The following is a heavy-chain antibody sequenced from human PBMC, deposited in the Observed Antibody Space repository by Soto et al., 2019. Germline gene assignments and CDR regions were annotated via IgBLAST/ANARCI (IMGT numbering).Heavy chain of an antibody. Sequence: QVQLVQSGAEVKKPGASVKVSCKASGYTFTSYDINWVRQATGQGLEWTGWMNPNSGNTGYAQKFQGRVTMTRNTSISTAYMELSSLRSEDTAVYYCARATSARTANYYYYGMDVWGQGTTVTVSS. V-gene: IGHV1-8*01. CDR2: MNPNSGNT. J-gene: IGHJ6*02. CDR1: GYTFTSYD. CDR3: ARATSARTANYYYYGMDV.